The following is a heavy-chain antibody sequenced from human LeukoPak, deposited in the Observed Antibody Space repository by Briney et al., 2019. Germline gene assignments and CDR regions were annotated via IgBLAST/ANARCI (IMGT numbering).Heavy chain of an antibody. J-gene: IGHJ4*02. CDR1: GFTFSSYW. V-gene: IGHV3-74*01. CDR2: IKTDGSST. Sequence: PGGSLRLSCAASGFTFSSYWMHWVRQAPGKGLVWVSRIKTDGSSTTYADSVKGRFTISRDNAKNTLYLQMNSLRDEDTAIYYCARDRGTGWAIDYWGQGTLVTVSS. CDR3: ARDRGTGWAIDY. D-gene: IGHD6-19*01.